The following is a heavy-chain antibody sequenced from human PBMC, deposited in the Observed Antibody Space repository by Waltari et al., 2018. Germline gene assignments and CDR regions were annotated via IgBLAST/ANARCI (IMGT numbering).Heavy chain of an antibody. CDR1: GFTFSSYG. J-gene: IGHJ6*03. V-gene: IGHV3-33*08. CDR3: ARETDWLELYYYYYMDV. Sequence: QVQLVESGGGVVQPGRSLRLSCAASGFTFSSYGMHWVRQAPGKGLEWVAVIWYDGSNKYYADSVKGRFTISRDNSKNTLYLQMNSLRAEDTAMYYCARETDWLELYYYYYMDVWGKGTTVTISS. D-gene: IGHD1-7*01. CDR2: IWYDGSNK.